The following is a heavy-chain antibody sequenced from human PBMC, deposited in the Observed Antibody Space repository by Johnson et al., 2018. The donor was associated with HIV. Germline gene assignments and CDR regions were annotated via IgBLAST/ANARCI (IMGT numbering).Heavy chain of an antibody. D-gene: IGHD4-23*01. V-gene: IGHV3-23*04. CDR3: AKARHDYGGTDDAFDI. Sequence: VQLVESGGGVVQPGRSLRLSCAASGFTFSSYPMHWVRQAPGKGLEWVSAIIGSGGSTYYADSVNGRFTISRDNSKNTLYLQMNSLRAEDTAVYYCAKARHDYGGTDDAFDIWGQGTMVTVSS. J-gene: IGHJ3*02. CDR1: GFTFSSYP. CDR2: IIGSGGST.